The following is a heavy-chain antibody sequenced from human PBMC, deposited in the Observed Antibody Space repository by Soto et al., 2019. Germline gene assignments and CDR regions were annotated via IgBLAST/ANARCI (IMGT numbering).Heavy chain of an antibody. D-gene: IGHD6-13*01. CDR1: GFTFSSYG. J-gene: IGHJ6*02. CDR2: IWYDGSNK. V-gene: IGHV3-33*01. CDR3: ARNIAAAGHGSYYYYYGMDV. Sequence: HPGGSLRLSCAASGFTFSSYGMHWVRQAPGKGLEWVAVIWYDGSNKYYADSVKGRFTISRDNSKNTLYLQMNSLRAEDTAVYYCARNIAAAGHGSYYYYYGMDVWGQGTTVTVSS.